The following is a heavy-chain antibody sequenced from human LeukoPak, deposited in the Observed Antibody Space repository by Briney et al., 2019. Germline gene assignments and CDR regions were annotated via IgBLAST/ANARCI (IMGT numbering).Heavy chain of an antibody. D-gene: IGHD2-21*02. Sequence: SETLSLTCAVYGGSFSGYYWSWIRQPPGKGLEWIGYIYYSGSTNYNPSLKSRVTISVDTSKNQFSLKLSSVTAADTAVYYCARDIGDRYFDLWGRGTLVTVSS. V-gene: IGHV4-59*01. CDR1: GGSFSGYY. CDR2: IYYSGST. J-gene: IGHJ2*01. CDR3: ARDIGDRYFDL.